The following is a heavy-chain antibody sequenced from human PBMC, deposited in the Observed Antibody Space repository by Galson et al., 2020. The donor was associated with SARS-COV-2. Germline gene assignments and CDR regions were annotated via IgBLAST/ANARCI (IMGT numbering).Heavy chain of an antibody. D-gene: IGHD1-26*01. Sequence: QLGESLKISCAASGFTFSSYAMHWVRQAPGKGLEWVAVISYDGSNKYYADSVKGRFTISRDNSKNTLYLQMNSLRAEDTAVYYCARTYSGSYLGYFDYWGQGTLVTVSS. J-gene: IGHJ4*02. V-gene: IGHV3-30*04. CDR2: ISYDGSNK. CDR3: ARTYSGSYLGYFDY. CDR1: GFTFSSYA.